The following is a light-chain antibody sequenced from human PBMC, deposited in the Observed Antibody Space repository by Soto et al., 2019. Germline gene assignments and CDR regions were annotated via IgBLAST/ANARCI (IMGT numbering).Light chain of an antibody. V-gene: IGKV3-20*01. CDR2: GAS. J-gene: IGKJ2*01. Sequence: EIVLTQSPGTLSLSPGERATLSCRASQSISSSYLAWYQQKPGQAPRVLIYGASSRATGIPDRFSGSGSGTDFTLTIIRLEPDDFAVYFCQQYGNPPPNAFGQGTKVEIK. CDR3: QQYGNPPPNA. CDR1: QSISSSY.